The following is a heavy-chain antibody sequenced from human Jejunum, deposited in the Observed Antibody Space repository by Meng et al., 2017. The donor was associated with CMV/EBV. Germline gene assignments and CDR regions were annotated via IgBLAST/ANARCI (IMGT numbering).Heavy chain of an antibody. D-gene: IGHD1-14*01. CDR3: ARAPLKPFNIEGAFDS. CDR2: IGSYNGYK. V-gene: IGHV3-21*01. Sequence: FTCGIFSMDWVRQTPGKGLEWVSSIGSYNGYKYYADSVQGRFTISRDDAKNSLYLQMDSLRAEDSAVYYCARAPLKPFNIEGAFDSWGQGTLVTVSS. CDR1: FTCGIFS. J-gene: IGHJ4*02.